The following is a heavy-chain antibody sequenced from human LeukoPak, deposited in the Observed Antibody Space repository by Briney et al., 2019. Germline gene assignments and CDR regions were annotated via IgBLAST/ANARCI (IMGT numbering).Heavy chain of an antibody. J-gene: IGHJ3*02. CDR1: GGSISSGGYY. CDR2: IYYSGST. Sequence: PSQTLSLTCTVSGGSISSGGYYWSWIRQHPGNGLEWIGYIYYSGSTYYNPSLKSRVTISVDTSKNQFSLKLSSVTAADTAVYYCARAPKTGYSSSWYGQSDAFDIWGQGTMVTVSS. V-gene: IGHV4-31*03. D-gene: IGHD6-13*01. CDR3: ARAPKTGYSSSWYGQSDAFDI.